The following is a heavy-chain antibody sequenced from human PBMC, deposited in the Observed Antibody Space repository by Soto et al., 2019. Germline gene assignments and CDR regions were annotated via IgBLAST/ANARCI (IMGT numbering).Heavy chain of an antibody. CDR3: VRGLRNYYHSTVPFDC. Sequence: PSETLSLTCTVSGGSINSYYWSWIRQPPGKGLEWLGYIYYRGSTNYNPSLKSRVTISVDTSKNQFSLKLSSVIAADTAVYYCVRGLRNYYHSTVPFDCWGQGTLVTVSS. J-gene: IGHJ4*01. CDR1: GGSINSYY. V-gene: IGHV4-59*01. CDR2: IYYRGST. D-gene: IGHD3-22*01.